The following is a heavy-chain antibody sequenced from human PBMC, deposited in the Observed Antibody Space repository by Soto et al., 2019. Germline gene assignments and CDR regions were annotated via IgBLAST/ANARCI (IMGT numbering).Heavy chain of an antibody. Sequence: QVQLVQSGAEVKKPGASVKVSCKTPGYIFTRYTIHWVRQAPGQRLEWMAWINVGNGNTRYSQKFQGRLTLTRDTPGNTADLELNSLISEDTAVYYCATPQGYEDCLDSWGQGTLVTVSS. D-gene: IGHD2-2*01. CDR2: INVGNGNT. CDR1: GYIFTRYT. CDR3: ATPQGYEDCLDS. V-gene: IGHV1-3*01. J-gene: IGHJ4*02.